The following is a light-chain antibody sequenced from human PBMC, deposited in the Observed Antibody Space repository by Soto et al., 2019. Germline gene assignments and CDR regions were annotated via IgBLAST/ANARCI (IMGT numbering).Light chain of an antibody. J-gene: IGKJ1*01. V-gene: IGKV1-5*03. CDR2: KTS. Sequence: DVQMTQSPTTLSASVGDRVTITCRASQNINGWLAWYLRKPGKAPKLLIHKTSNLESGVPLRFSGSGSGTEFTLTISSLQPDDFATYYCQQYKDYWTFGQGTTVEIK. CDR1: QNINGW. CDR3: QQYKDYWT.